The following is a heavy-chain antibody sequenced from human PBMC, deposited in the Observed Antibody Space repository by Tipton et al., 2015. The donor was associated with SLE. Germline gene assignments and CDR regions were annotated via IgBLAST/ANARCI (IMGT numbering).Heavy chain of an antibody. CDR3: ARHDTNYGRNWFDP. J-gene: IGHJ5*02. D-gene: IGHD2-8*01. V-gene: IGHV4-38-2*01. CDR2: ITNNGNT. Sequence: TLSLTCPVSGYSISSGYYWGWIRQPPGKGLEWIGRITNNGNTYYIPSLQSRVTMSVDTSKNHFSLKLSSVTAADTAVYYCARHDTNYGRNWFDPWGQGTLVTVSS. CDR1: GYSISSGYY.